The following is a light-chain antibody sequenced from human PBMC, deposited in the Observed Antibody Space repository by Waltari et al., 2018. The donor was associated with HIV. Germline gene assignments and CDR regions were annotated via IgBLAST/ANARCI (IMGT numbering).Light chain of an antibody. CDR1: QSVSSK. Sequence: LMLQSPATLSVSARDRATLSCRASQSVSSKLAWYQQKPGQAPRLLIYGASTRSTGIPGRFSGSESGTEFILTISSLQSEDCAVYYCQQYYKWPLTFGQGTRLEIK. CDR3: QQYYKWPLT. CDR2: GAS. V-gene: IGKV3D-15*01. J-gene: IGKJ5*01.